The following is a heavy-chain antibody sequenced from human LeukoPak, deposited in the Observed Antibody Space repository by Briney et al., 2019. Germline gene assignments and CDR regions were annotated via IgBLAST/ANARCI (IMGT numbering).Heavy chain of an antibody. CDR1: GGTFSSYA. CDR2: IIPILGIA. Sequence: GSSVKVSCKASGGTFSSYAISWVRQAPGQGLEWMGRIIPILGIANYAQKFQGRVTITADKSTSTAYMELSSLRSEDTAVYYCATLVGPAEFDPWGQGTLVTVSS. V-gene: IGHV1-69*04. J-gene: IGHJ5*02. CDR3: ATLVGPAEFDP. D-gene: IGHD6-6*01.